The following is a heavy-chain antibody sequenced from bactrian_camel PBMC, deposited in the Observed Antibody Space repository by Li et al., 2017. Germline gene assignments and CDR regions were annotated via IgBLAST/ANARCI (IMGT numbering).Heavy chain of an antibody. V-gene: IGHV3S53*01. CDR1: GSTTC. Sequence: HVQLVESGGASVQAGGSLRLSCAASGSTTCMGWFRQAPGKERDGVASIYAGGLGTKYADSVKGRFTFSQDNAKNTVYLQMNSLKPEDTAMYYCAAARYPALGGSRSCGLVAKDYEFWGQGTQVTVS. CDR2: IYAGGLGT. CDR3: AAARYPALGGSRSCGLVAKDYEF. J-gene: IGHJ4*01. D-gene: IGHD4*01.